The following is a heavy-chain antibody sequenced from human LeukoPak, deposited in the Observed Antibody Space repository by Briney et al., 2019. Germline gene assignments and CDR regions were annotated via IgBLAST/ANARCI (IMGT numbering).Heavy chain of an antibody. D-gene: IGHD1-26*01. CDR2: IHLGDSDT. Sequence: GESLKISCKASGYSFTIYWMAWVRQMPGKGLEWMVIIHLGDSDTRYSPSFQGQVTISADKSISTAYLQWSSLKASDTAIYYCARPREEGATDAFDIWGQGTMVTVSS. J-gene: IGHJ3*02. CDR1: GYSFTIYW. CDR3: ARPREEGATDAFDI. V-gene: IGHV5-51*01.